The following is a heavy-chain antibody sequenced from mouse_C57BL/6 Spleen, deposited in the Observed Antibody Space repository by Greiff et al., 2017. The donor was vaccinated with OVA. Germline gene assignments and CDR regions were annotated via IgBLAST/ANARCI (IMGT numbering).Heavy chain of an antibody. D-gene: IGHD2-4*01. V-gene: IGHV5-17*01. CDR3: ASYDYDGVYFDY. J-gene: IGHJ2*01. Sequence: DVKLVESGGGLVKPGGSLKLSCAASGFTFSDYGMHWVRQAPEKGLEWVAYISSGSSTIYYADTVKGRFTISRDNAKNTLFLQMTSLRSEDTAMYYCASYDYDGVYFDYWGQGTTLTVSS. CDR2: ISSGSSTI. CDR1: GFTFSDYG.